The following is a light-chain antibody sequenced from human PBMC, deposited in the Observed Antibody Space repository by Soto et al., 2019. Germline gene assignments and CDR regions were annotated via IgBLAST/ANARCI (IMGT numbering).Light chain of an antibody. CDR2: GAS. CDR3: QHGLT. J-gene: IGKJ4*01. Sequence: GLTQSPGTLSLSPGERATLSCRASQSVSSNYFAWYQQMPGQAPRLLIYGASNRATGIPDRFSGSGSGTDFTLTISRLEPEDFAVYYCQHGLTFGGGTKIEIK. V-gene: IGKV3-20*01. CDR1: QSVSSNY.